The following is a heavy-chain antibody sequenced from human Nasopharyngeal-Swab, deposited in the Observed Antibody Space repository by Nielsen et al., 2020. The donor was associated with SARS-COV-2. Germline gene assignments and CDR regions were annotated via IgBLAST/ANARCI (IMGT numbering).Heavy chain of an antibody. V-gene: IGHV3-72*01. D-gene: IGHD6-13*01. CDR3: ARDLSSIWTSGLGV. CDR1: GFTFSTYD. Sequence: GESLKISCAASGFTFSTYDVTWVRQAPGKGLEWVGRSRNKANSYTTEYAASVKGRFTISRDDSKNSLYLQMSSLRTEDTALYYCARDLSSIWTSGLGVWGQGTTVIVSS. J-gene: IGHJ6*02. CDR2: SRNKANSYTT.